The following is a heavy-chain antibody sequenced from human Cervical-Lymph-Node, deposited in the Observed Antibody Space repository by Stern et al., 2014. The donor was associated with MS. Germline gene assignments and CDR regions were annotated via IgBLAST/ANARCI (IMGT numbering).Heavy chain of an antibody. J-gene: IGHJ4*02. D-gene: IGHD6-19*01. V-gene: IGHV3-23*04. CDR1: GFTFSLYA. CDR3: VKEGIAVASFDY. Sequence: EVQLVESGGDLAPPGGSLRLSCAVSGFTFSLYAMSWVRQAPGKGLEWVSAISGTDSSTFYAQTVKGRFTISRDNSKNTLYLQMNNLRAEDTAIYYCVKEGIAVASFDYWGQGTLVTVSS. CDR2: ISGTDSST.